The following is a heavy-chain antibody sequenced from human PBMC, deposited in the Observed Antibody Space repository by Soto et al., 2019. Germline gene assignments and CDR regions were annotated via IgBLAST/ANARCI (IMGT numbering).Heavy chain of an antibody. J-gene: IGHJ4*02. CDR1: GGTFSSYA. D-gene: IGHD3-22*01. CDR2: IIPIFGTA. CDR3: ARSESVVVITRFDY. V-gene: IGHV1-69*13. Sequence: SVKVSCKASGGTFSSYAISWVRQAPGQGLEWMGGIIPIFGTANYAQKFQGRVTITADESTSTAYMELSSLRFEDTAVYYCARSESVVVITRFDYWGQGTLVTVSS.